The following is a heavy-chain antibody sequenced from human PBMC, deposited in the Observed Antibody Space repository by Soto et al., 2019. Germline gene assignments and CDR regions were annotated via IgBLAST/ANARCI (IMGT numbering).Heavy chain of an antibody. D-gene: IGHD2-15*01. CDR2: ISGSGGNT. CDR3: AKVPRYCSGGSCYGGYFDY. Sequence: GGSLRLSCAASGFSFSSYAMSWVRQAPGKGLEWVSAISGSGGNTYYADSVKGRFSISRDNSKNTVNLQMTTLRAEDTAVYYCAKVPRYCSGGSCYGGYFDYWGQGTLVTVSS. CDR1: GFSFSSYA. J-gene: IGHJ4*02. V-gene: IGHV3-23*01.